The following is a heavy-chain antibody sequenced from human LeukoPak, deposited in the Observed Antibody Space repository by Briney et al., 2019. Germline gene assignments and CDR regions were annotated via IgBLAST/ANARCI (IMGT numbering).Heavy chain of an antibody. CDR2: IYYSGST. V-gene: IGHV4-59*01. CDR1: GGSIRSYY. J-gene: IGHJ2*01. CDR3: ARVYYSNSYDYWYFDL. Sequence: SETLSLTCTVSGGSIRSYYWSWIRQPPGKGLEWIGYIYYSGSTNYNPSLKSRVTISVDTSKNQFSLKLSSVTAADTAVYYCARVYYSNSYDYWYFDLWGRGTLVTVSS. D-gene: IGHD6-13*01.